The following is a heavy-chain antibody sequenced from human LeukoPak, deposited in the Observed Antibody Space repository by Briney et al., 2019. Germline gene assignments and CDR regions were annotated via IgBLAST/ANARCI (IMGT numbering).Heavy chain of an antibody. J-gene: IGHJ4*02. D-gene: IGHD3-22*01. CDR1: GYTFTSYG. V-gene: IGHV1-18*01. CDR2: ISAYNGNT. Sequence: GASVKVSCKASGYTFTSYGISWVRQAPGQGLEWMGWISAYNGNTNYAQKLQGRVTMTTDTSTTTAYMDLRSLRSDDTAVYYCARRVLRGDYYDSSGYYSYFDYWGQGTLVTVSS. CDR3: ARRVLRGDYYDSSGYYSYFDY.